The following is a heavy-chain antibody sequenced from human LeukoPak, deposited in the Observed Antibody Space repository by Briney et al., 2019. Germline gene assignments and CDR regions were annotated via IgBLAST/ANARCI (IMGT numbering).Heavy chain of an antibody. CDR2: INPNSGGT. CDR1: GYTFTGYY. J-gene: IGHJ4*02. Sequence: ASVKVSCKASGYTFTGYYMHWVRQAPGQGLEWMGWINPNSGGTNYAQKFQGRVTMTRDTSISTAYMELSRLRSDDTAVYYCAVGFNDYVWGSYRYAGPQDYWDQGTLVTVSS. V-gene: IGHV1-2*02. CDR3: AVGFNDYVWGSYRYAGPQDY. D-gene: IGHD3-16*02.